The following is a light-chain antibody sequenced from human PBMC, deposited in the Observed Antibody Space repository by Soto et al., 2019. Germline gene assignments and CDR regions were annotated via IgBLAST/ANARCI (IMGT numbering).Light chain of an antibody. CDR1: SGHSNFP. J-gene: IGLJ2*01. CDR2: LNSDGSH. V-gene: IGLV4-69*01. CDR3: QTWGAGPV. Sequence: QAVLTQSPSASAFLGASVNLTCTLSSGHSNFPIAWHQQQPEKGPRYLMNLNSDGSHTRGDGIPDRFSGSSSGAERYLTISSLQSEDEADYYCQTWGAGPVFGGGTKLTVL.